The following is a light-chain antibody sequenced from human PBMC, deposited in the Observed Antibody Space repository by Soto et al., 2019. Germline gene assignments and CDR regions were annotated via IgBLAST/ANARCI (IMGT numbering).Light chain of an antibody. CDR2: DVS. J-gene: IGLJ3*02. V-gene: IGLV2-14*01. CDR1: SXXVGGYNY. CDR3: SSYTSSSTWV. Sequence: QSAXTQPASVSGXXXXSXXXXXXGTSXXVGGYNYVSWYQQHPGKTPNLMIYDVSNRPSGVSNRFSGSKSGNTASLTISGLQAEDEADYYCSSYTSSSTWVFGGGTKVTVL.